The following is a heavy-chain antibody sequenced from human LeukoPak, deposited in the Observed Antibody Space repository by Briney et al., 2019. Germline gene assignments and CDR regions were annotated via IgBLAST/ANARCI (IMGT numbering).Heavy chain of an antibody. Sequence: SETLSLTCAVYGGSFSGYYWSWIRQPPGKGLEWIGEINHSGRTNYNPSLKSRVTISVDTSKNQFSLKLSSVTAADTAVYYCARFGGDSYWYFDLWGRGTLVTVSS. J-gene: IGHJ2*01. CDR3: ARFGGDSYWYFDL. CDR1: GGSFSGYY. V-gene: IGHV4-34*01. D-gene: IGHD3-10*01. CDR2: INHSGRT.